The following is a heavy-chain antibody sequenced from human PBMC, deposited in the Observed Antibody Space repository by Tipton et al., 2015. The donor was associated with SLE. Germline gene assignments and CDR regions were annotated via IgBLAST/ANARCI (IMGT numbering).Heavy chain of an antibody. V-gene: IGHV4-39*01. J-gene: IGHJ4*02. CDR2: IYYSGST. CDR1: GGSISSSSYY. D-gene: IGHD6-6*01. Sequence: TLSLTCTVSGGSISSSSYYWGWIRQPPGKGLEWIGCIYYSGSTYYNPSLKSRVTISVDTSKNQFPLKLSSGTAADTAVYYCARQGQLVADYWGQGTLVTVSS. CDR3: ARQGQLVADY.